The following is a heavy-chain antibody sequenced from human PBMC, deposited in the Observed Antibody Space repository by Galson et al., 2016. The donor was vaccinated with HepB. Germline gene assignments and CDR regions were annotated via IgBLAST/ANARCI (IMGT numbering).Heavy chain of an antibody. Sequence: QSGAEVKKPGESLTISCKGSGFTFSSHWINWVRQVPGKGLEWMGRIDSSDSHINYSPSFQGHVTISADMSIKTAYLQWNSLKASDTAIYYCSRGGELALDAFDVRGLGTMVTVSS. D-gene: IGHD3-16*01. CDR2: IDSSDSHI. J-gene: IGHJ3*01. CDR3: SRGGELALDAFDV. CDR1: GFTFSSHW. V-gene: IGHV5-10-1*01.